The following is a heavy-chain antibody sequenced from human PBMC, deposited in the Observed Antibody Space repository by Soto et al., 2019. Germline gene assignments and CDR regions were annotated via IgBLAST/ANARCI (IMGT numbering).Heavy chain of an antibody. Sequence: QVQLVQSGTEVKKPGSSVKVSCKASGGTFSRYSISWVRQAPGQGLEWMGGISPLFGTANYAQKIQGRVTITADESTRTAYMELSSLRSEDTAVYYCARECYGDYGNPFDFWAQGTLVTVSS. CDR2: ISPLFGTA. CDR3: ARECYGDYGNPFDF. CDR1: GGTFSRYS. V-gene: IGHV1-69*01. J-gene: IGHJ4*02. D-gene: IGHD4-17*01.